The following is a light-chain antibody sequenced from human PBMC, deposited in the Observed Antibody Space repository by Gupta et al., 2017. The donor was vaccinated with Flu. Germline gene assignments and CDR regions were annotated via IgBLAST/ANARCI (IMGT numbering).Light chain of an antibody. J-gene: IGKJ5*01. CDR2: KAP. V-gene: IGKV1-5*03. Sequence: DIQMTQSPSTLSASVGDRVTITCRASQSISSWLAWYQQKPGKAPKLLIYKAPSLESGVPSRFSGSGSGTEFTLTISSLQPDDFATYHCQQYNSYSNFGQGTRLEIK. CDR3: QQYNSYSN. CDR1: QSISSW.